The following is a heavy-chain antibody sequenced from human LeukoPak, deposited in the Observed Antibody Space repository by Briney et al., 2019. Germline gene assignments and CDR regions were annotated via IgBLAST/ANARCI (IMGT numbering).Heavy chain of an antibody. CDR1: GFSISSYW. V-gene: IGHV3-74*01. J-gene: IGHJ4*02. CDR3: AIAERRSPIDY. Sequence: GGSLRLSCAASGFSISSYWMHWVRQVPGKGLVWVSRISPDGSTTGYADSVKGRFTASRDNARNTLYLQINSLRAEDTAVYYCAIAERRSPIDYWGQGTLVTVSS. CDR2: ISPDGSTT. D-gene: IGHD1-1*01.